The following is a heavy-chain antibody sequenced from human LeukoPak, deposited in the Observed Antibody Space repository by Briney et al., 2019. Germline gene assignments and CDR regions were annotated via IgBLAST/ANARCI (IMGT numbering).Heavy chain of an antibody. V-gene: IGHV4-59*01. J-gene: IGHJ3*02. CDR1: GGSISSYY. D-gene: IGHD6-19*01. CDR2: IYYSGST. CDR3: ARDSSGWPASQGAFDI. Sequence: SETLSLTCTVSGGSISSYYWSWIRQPPGKGLEWIGYIYYSGSTNYNPSLKSRVTISVDTSKNQFSLKLSPVTAADTAVYYCARDSSGWPASQGAFDIWGQGTMVTVSS.